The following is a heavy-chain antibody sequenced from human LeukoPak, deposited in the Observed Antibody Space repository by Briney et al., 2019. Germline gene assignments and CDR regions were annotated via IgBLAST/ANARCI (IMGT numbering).Heavy chain of an antibody. J-gene: IGHJ4*02. Sequence: GGSLRLSCAASGFPFSTYWMAWVRQAPGKGLDWVANIRKDGGAKFYAASVKGRFIISRDNAKNSLYLQMHNLRDEDTAVYYCASSHDSSGNDWGQGTLVTV. D-gene: IGHD3-22*01. V-gene: IGHV3-7*01. CDR3: ASSHDSSGND. CDR2: IRKDGGAK. CDR1: GFPFSTYW.